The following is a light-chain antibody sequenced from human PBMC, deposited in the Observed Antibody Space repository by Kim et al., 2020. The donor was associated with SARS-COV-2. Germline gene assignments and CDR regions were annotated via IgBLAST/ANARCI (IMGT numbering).Light chain of an antibody. CDR1: TGTVTNSDD. CDR3: FLSYSGSVI. CDR2: ETS. J-gene: IGLJ2*01. V-gene: IGLV7-46*01. Sequence: GGIDDPNCASSTGTVTNSDDPWWFKQKTGQDPRTLIYETSQEYSGTPDRFSGSLVGGKSALTLSGAQREDEAEYFCFLSYSGSVISGGGTKLTVL.